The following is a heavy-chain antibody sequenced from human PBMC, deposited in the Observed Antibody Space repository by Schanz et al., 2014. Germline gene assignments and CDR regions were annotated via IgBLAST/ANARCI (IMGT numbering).Heavy chain of an antibody. CDR1: GFTFSDHY. V-gene: IGHV3-11*01. D-gene: IGHD6-13*01. CDR3: AREQIMAAAGLVDY. J-gene: IGHJ4*01. CDR2: LSGSGGST. Sequence: QVQLVESGGGVVQPGRSLRLSCAASGFTFSDHYMDWVRQAPGKGLEWVSALSGSGGSTYYADSVKGRFTISRDNAKNSLYLQMNSLRAEDTAVFYCAREQIMAAAGLVDYWGHGTLVTVSS.